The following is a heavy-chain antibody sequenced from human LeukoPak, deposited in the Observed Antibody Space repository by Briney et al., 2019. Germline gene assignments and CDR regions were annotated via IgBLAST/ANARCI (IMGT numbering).Heavy chain of an antibody. CDR3: ARDRISYDFWRGYPDY. CDR1: GFTFSSYA. CDR2: ISYDGSNK. Sequence: GRSLRLSCAASGFTFSSYAMHWVRQAPGKGLEWVAVISYDGSNKYYADSVKGRFTISRDNSKNTLYLQMNSLRAEDTAVYYCARDRISYDFWRGYPDYWGQGTLVTVSS. D-gene: IGHD3-3*01. V-gene: IGHV3-30-3*01. J-gene: IGHJ4*02.